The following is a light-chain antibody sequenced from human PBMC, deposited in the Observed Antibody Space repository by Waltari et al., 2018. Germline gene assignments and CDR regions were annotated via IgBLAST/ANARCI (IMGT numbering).Light chain of an antibody. Sequence: EMMMTQSPAALSVSPGERATLSCRASQSISSNLAWYQQKPGQAPRLLIYDAATRATGIPDRFSGSGSGTEFTLTISSLQSEDFAVYYCQQYSFWRSFGQGTKVEIK. V-gene: IGKV3-15*01. J-gene: IGKJ1*01. CDR3: QQYSFWRS. CDR1: QSISSN. CDR2: DAA.